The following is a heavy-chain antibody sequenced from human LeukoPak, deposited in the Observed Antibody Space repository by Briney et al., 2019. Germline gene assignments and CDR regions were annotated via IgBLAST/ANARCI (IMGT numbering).Heavy chain of an antibody. J-gene: IGHJ5*02. CDR3: ATVNLIAAGENWFDP. CDR2: FDPEDGET. CDR1: GYTLTELS. V-gene: IGHV1-24*01. D-gene: IGHD6-25*01. Sequence: ASVKVSCKVSGYTLTELSMHWVRQAPGKGLEWMGGFDPEDGETIYAQKFQGRVTMTEDTSTDTAYMELSSLRSEDTAVYYCATVNLIAAGENWFDPWGQGTLVTVSS.